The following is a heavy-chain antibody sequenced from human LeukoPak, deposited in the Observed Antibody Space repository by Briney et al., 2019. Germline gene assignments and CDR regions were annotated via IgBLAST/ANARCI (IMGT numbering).Heavy chain of an antibody. CDR1: GFTFSTYA. V-gene: IGHV3-23*01. J-gene: IGHJ5*02. CDR2: ISSSGDAT. Sequence: PGGSLRLSCAASGFTFSTYAMSWVRQAPGKGLEWVSAISSSGDATYYADSVKGRFTISRDKSKNTLYLQVNSLRAEDTAIYYCAKPLASQWLVLDLWGQGTLVTVSS. D-gene: IGHD6-19*01. CDR3: AKPLASQWLVLDL.